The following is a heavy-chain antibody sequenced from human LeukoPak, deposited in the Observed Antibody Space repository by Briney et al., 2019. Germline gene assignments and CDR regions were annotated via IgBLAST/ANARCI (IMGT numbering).Heavy chain of an antibody. CDR3: ARDCPYYDFWSGYARDAFDI. V-gene: IGHV1-46*01. D-gene: IGHD3-3*01. CDR2: INPSGDFR. J-gene: IGHJ3*02. CDR1: GYTFGTHW. Sequence: ASVKVSCKASGYTFGTHWMHWVRQAPGQGLEWMGIINPSGDFRSYAQKFQGRVTVTRDTSTRTVYMELSDLEPEDTAVYYCARDCPYYDFWSGYARDAFDIWGQGTMVTVSS.